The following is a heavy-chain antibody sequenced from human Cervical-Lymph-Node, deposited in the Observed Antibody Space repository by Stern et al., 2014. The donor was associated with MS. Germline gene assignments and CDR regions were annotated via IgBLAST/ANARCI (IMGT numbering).Heavy chain of an antibody. D-gene: IGHD2-21*02. CDR1: GYTFTSYG. Sequence: QVQLVQSGAEVKKPGASVKVSCKASGYTFTSYGISWVRQAPGQGLEWMGLINTYNGNTNYAQKVQGRVTITTDKSTSTAYMDLRRLRSDDAAVYYWAREDTGDSYFDYWGQGTLVTVPS. CDR2: INTYNGNT. V-gene: IGHV1-18*01. J-gene: IGHJ4*02. CDR3: AREDTGDSYFDY.